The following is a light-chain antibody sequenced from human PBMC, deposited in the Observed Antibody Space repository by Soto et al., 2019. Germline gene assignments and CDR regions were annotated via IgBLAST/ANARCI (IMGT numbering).Light chain of an antibody. CDR2: GAS. Sequence: EIVMTQSPVTLSVSPGERATLSCRASQSVSSNLAGYQQKPGQAPRLLIYGASTRATGFPARFSGSVSGTEFTLTISSLQSEDFAIYYCQQYDNWPRTFGQGTKVEIK. V-gene: IGKV3-15*01. CDR1: QSVSSN. J-gene: IGKJ1*01. CDR3: QQYDNWPRT.